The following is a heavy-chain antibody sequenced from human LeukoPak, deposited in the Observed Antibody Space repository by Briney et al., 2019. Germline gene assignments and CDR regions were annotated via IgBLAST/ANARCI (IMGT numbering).Heavy chain of an antibody. V-gene: IGHV4-59*01. CDR2: ICYSGST. CDR1: GGSISNYY. J-gene: IGHJ6*02. CDR3: ARAPAAGDYYGMDV. Sequence: SETLCLTCTVSGGSISNYYRSWVRQPPGKGLEWVGYICYSGSTEYNPSLKSRVAMSVDTSKNQFCLRLSSVTAADTAVYYCARAPAAGDYYGMDVWGQGTTVTVSS. D-gene: IGHD6-13*01.